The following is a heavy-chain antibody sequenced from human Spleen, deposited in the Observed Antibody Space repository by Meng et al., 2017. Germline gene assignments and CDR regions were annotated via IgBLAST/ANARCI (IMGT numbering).Heavy chain of an antibody. Sequence: QVQLVQSGDQVKKPGASVKVSCKPSGYTFTSHAMHWVRQAPGQGLEWMGRINPKSGDTHYAQKFQARVTMTGDTSISTAYMELSGLRSDDTAMYYCARDEDISAAGKLFGDYWGQGTLVTVSS. J-gene: IGHJ4*02. CDR1: GYTFTSHA. CDR2: INPKSGDT. V-gene: IGHV1-2*06. D-gene: IGHD6-25*01. CDR3: ARDEDISAAGKLFGDY.